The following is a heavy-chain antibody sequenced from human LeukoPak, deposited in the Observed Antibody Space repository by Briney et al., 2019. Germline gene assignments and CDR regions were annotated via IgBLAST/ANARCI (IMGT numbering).Heavy chain of an antibody. J-gene: IGHJ4*02. Sequence: ASVKVSCKTSGYTFSSYYIHWVRQAPGQGLEWMGIINPSGGSTNYAQKFQGRVTMTRDTSTSTAYMELRSLRSDDTAVYYCARAYMVRGVLDYWGQGTLVTVSS. CDR3: ARAYMVRGVLDY. CDR2: INPSGGST. CDR1: GYTFSSYY. V-gene: IGHV1-46*01. D-gene: IGHD3-10*01.